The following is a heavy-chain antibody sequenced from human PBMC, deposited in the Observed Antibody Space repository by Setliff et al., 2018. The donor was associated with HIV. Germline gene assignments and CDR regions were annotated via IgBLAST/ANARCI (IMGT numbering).Heavy chain of an antibody. CDR1: GFTFSSYG. V-gene: IGHV3-30*02. J-gene: IGHJ4*02. CDR2: IRSDESDK. Sequence: GGSLRLSCAASGFTFSSYGMHWVRQAPGKGLEWVAFIRSDESDKHYADSVKGRFTISRDNSKNTLYLQMNSLRAEDTAVYYCTKNLYRSPWSPLDYWGQGTLVTVSS. D-gene: IGHD6-19*01. CDR3: TKNLYRSPWSPLDY.